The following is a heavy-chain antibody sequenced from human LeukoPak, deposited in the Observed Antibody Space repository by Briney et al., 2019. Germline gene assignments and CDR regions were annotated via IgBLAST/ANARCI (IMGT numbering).Heavy chain of an antibody. J-gene: IGHJ4*02. Sequence: PGGSLRLSCAASGFTFSSYEMNWVRQAPGKGLEWVSLISWDGGSTYYADSVKGRFTISRDNSKNSLYLQMNSLRTEDTALYYCAKDIGPTYGSGSEGGYFDYWGQGTLVTVSS. CDR2: ISWDGGST. CDR3: AKDIGPTYGSGSEGGYFDY. D-gene: IGHD3-10*01. V-gene: IGHV3-43*01. CDR1: GFTFSSYE.